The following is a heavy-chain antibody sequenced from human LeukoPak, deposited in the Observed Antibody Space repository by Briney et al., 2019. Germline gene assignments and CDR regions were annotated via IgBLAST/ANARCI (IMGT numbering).Heavy chain of an antibody. CDR1: GFTFSSYS. Sequence: GGSLRLSCAASGFTFSSYSMNWVRQAPGKGLEWISYINSSGNTIQYADFVRGRFTISRDNAKNSLYLQMDSLRVEDTAVFYGTREIFGIDSWGQGTLVTVSS. CDR2: INSSGNTI. CDR3: TREIFGIDS. V-gene: IGHV3-48*01. D-gene: IGHD3-3*01. J-gene: IGHJ5*01.